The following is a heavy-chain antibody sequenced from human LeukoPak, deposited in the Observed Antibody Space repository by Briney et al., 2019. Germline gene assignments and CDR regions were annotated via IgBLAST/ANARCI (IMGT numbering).Heavy chain of an antibody. Sequence: GGSLRLSCAASGFTFSSYSMNWVRQAPGKGLEWVSSISSSSTYIYYADSVKGRFTISRDNAKNSLYLQMNSLRDEGTAVYYCARGSPNLLHYWGQGTLDTVLS. CDR2: ISSSSTYI. J-gene: IGHJ4*02. CDR3: ARGSPNLLHY. D-gene: IGHD1-14*01. V-gene: IGHV3-21*01. CDR1: GFTFSSYS.